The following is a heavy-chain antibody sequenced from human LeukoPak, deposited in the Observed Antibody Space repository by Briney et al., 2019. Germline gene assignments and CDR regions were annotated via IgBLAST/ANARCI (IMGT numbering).Heavy chain of an antibody. D-gene: IGHD6-13*01. CDR2: IIPIFGTA. J-gene: IGHJ5*02. CDR3: ASAPRYSSSWPNNWFDP. V-gene: IGHV1-69*13. Sequence: ASVKVSCKASGGTFSSYAISWVRQAPGQGLEWMGGIIPIFGTANYAQKFQGRVTVTADESTSTAYMELSSLRSEDTAVYFCASAPRYSSSWPNNWFDPWGQGTLVTVSS. CDR1: GGTFSSYA.